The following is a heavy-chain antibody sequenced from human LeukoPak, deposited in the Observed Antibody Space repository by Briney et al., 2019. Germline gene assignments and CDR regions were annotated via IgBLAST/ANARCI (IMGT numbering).Heavy chain of an antibody. Sequence: GGSLRLSCAASGFTFDDHGMSWVRQAPGKGLEWVSAINWNGGSTGYADSVKGRFTISRDNAKNSLYLQMNSLRVEDTALYYCGRDATILRNYNFWSGYLKGNAFDLWGQGTRVIVSS. CDR2: INWNGGST. CDR3: GRDATILRNYNFWSGYLKGNAFDL. J-gene: IGHJ3*01. CDR1: GFTFDDHG. D-gene: IGHD3/OR15-3a*01. V-gene: IGHV3-20*04.